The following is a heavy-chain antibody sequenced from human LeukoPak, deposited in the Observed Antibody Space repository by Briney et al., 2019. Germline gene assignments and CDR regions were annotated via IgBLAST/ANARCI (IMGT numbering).Heavy chain of an antibody. CDR3: ARAPFIYCATTNCYYFDY. CDR1: GFTFSTYW. Sequence: GGSLRLSCAASGFTFSTYWTHWVRQDPGKGLVWVSRISSDASITSYADPVKGRFTISRDNAKNTLYLQMNSLRVEDTAVYYCARAPFIYCATTNCYYFDYWGQGSLVTVSS. D-gene: IGHD2-2*01. J-gene: IGHJ4*02. V-gene: IGHV3-74*01. CDR2: ISSDASIT.